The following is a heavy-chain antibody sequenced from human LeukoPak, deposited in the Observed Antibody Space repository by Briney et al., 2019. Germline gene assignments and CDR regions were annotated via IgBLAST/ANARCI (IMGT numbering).Heavy chain of an antibody. CDR2: ISSSGSTI. J-gene: IGHJ4*02. D-gene: IGHD4-17*01. V-gene: IGHV3-48*03. Sequence: GGSLRLSCAASGFTFSSYEMIWVRQAPGKGLEWVSYISSSGSTIYYADSVKGRFTISRDNAKNSLYLQMNSLRAEDTAVYYCAGSTVTTTYWGQGTLVTVSS. CDR3: AGSTVTTTY. CDR1: GFTFSSYE.